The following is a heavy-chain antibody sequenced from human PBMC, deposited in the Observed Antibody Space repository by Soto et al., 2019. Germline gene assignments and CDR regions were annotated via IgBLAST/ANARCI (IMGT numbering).Heavy chain of an antibody. J-gene: IGHJ4*02. CDR2: ISSSSSTI. V-gene: IGHV3-48*01. Sequence: GGSLRLSCAASGFTFSSYSMNWVRQATGKGLEWVSYISSSSSTIYYADSVKGRFTISRDNAKNSLYLQMNSLRAEDTAVYYCASPGPTNFKDLRFLEWLFPFDYWGQGTLVTVSS. CDR3: ASPGPTNFKDLRFLEWLFPFDY. CDR1: GFTFSSYS. D-gene: IGHD3-3*01.